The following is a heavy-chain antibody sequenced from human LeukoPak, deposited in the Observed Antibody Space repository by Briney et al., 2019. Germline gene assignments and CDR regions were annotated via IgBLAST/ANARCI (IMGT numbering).Heavy chain of an antibody. D-gene: IGHD6-19*01. CDR2: ISSSSSYI. Sequence: GGSLRLSGAASGFTFSSYSMNWVRKAPGKGLEWVSSISSSSSYIYYADSVKGRFTISRDNAKNSLYLQMNSLGAEGTAVYYCARDGAVAGTEVFFDYWGQGTLVTVSS. J-gene: IGHJ4*02. CDR3: ARDGAVAGTEVFFDY. CDR1: GFTFSSYS. V-gene: IGHV3-21*01.